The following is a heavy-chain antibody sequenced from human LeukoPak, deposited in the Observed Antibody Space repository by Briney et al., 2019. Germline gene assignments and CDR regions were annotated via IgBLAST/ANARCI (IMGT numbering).Heavy chain of an antibody. J-gene: IGHJ4*02. CDR1: GFTFSSYG. CDR3: AKHLPNLGLDY. CDR2: ISGSGGST. V-gene: IGHV3-23*01. Sequence: GGSLRLSCAASGFTFSSYGMSWVRQAPGKGLEWVSAISGSGGSTYYEDSVKGRFSISRDNSKNTLFLQMNSLTVEDTAVYYCAKHLPNLGLDYWGQGTLVTVSS.